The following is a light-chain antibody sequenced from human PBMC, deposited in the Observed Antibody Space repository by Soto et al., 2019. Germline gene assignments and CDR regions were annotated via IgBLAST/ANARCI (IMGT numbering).Light chain of an antibody. J-gene: IGKJ1*01. Sequence: EIVLTQSPGTLSLSPGERATLSCRASQSVSSNYLAWHQQKPGQAPRLLIFGASSRATGIPDRFSGSGSGTDFTLTISRLEPEDFAVYYCQQYSSSRTFGQGTKVE. CDR1: QSVSSNY. CDR2: GAS. CDR3: QQYSSSRT. V-gene: IGKV3-20*01.